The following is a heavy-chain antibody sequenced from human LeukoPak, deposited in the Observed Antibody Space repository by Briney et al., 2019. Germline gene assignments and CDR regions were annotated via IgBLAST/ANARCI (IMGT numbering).Heavy chain of an antibody. CDR3: AAVVTIQSLHYFDY. CDR2: ISYSGST. V-gene: IGHV4-39*01. J-gene: IGHJ4*02. D-gene: IGHD5-12*01. Sequence: KPSETLSLTCTVSGGFISSTSYYWGWIRQPPGKGLEWIGSISYSGSTYYSPSLKSRVTISVDTSKNQFSLILSSVTAADTAVYYCAAVVTIQSLHYFDYWGQGTLVTVSS. CDR1: GGFISSTSYY.